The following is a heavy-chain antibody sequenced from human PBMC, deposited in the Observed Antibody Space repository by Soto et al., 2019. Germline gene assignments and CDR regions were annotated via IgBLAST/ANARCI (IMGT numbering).Heavy chain of an antibody. CDR2: IYWDDDK. CDR1: GFSLNTTGVG. Sequence: SGPTLVNPTQTLTLTCTFSGFSLNTTGVGVGWIRQPPGKALEWLALIYWDDDKRYSPSLKSRLTITKDTSKNQVVLTMTNMDPVDTATYYCAHRPYSGSDNYFDYWGQGTLVTVS. V-gene: IGHV2-5*02. D-gene: IGHD1-26*01. CDR3: AHRPYSGSDNYFDY. J-gene: IGHJ4*02.